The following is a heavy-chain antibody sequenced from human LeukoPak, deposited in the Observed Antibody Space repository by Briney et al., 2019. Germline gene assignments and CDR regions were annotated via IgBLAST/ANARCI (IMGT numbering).Heavy chain of an antibody. CDR2: INPSGGST. V-gene: IGHV1-46*01. CDR1: GYTFTGYY. D-gene: IGHD4-23*01. Sequence: GASVKVSCKASGYTFTGYYMHWVRQAPGQGLEWMGIINPSGGSTSYAQKFQGRVTLTRDMSTSTVYMELSSLRSEDTAVYYCARDYGGSSPFDYWGQGTLVTVSS. CDR3: ARDYGGSSPFDY. J-gene: IGHJ4*02.